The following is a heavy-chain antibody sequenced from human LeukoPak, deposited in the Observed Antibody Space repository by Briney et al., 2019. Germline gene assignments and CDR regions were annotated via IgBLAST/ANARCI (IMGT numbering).Heavy chain of an antibody. J-gene: IGHJ6*03. Sequence: PGGSLRLSCAASGFTFSSYWMSWVRQAPGKGLEWVANIKQDGSEKYYVDSVKGRFTISRDNAKNSLYLQMNSLRAEDTALYYCAKDMNYYYMDVWGKGTTVTVSS. D-gene: IGHD3-16*01. V-gene: IGHV3-7*03. CDR2: IKQDGSEK. CDR3: AKDMNYYYMDV. CDR1: GFTFSSYW.